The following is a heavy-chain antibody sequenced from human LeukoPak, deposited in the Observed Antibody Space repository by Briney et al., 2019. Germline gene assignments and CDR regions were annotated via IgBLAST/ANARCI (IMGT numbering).Heavy chain of an antibody. D-gene: IGHD6-13*01. J-gene: IGHJ5*02. CDR1: GYTFTSYD. CDR2: MNPNSGNT. CDR3: AREGDQLVRGLCWFDP. Sequence: ASVKVSCKASGYTFTSYDINWVRQATGQGLEWRGWMNPNSGNTGYAQKFQGRVTITRNTSISTAYMELSSLRSEDTAVYYCAREGDQLVRGLCWFDPWGQGTLVTVSS. V-gene: IGHV1-8*03.